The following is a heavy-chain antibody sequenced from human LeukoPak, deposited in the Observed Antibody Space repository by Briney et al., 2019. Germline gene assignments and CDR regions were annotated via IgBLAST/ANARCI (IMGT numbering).Heavy chain of an antibody. CDR3: AREGYSSYYFDY. J-gene: IGHJ4*02. CDR1: GGSIRSYY. V-gene: IGHV4-59*01. Sequence: SETLSLTCTVSGGSIRSYYWSWIRQPPGKGLEWIGYIYYSGTTNYNPSLKSRVTISVDTSRNQFSLNLSSMTAADTAVYYCAREGYSSYYFDYWGQGTLVTVSS. D-gene: IGHD4-11*01. CDR2: IYYSGTT.